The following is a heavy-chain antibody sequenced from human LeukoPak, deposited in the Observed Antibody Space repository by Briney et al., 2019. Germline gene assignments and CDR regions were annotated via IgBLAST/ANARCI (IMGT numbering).Heavy chain of an antibody. CDR3: ARGDAFSGDH. CDR1: GFTFSDFW. Sequence: PGGSLRLSCAVSGFTFSDFWMSWVRQAPGRGLEWVANIHPEGNEKYHVESVKGRFTISRDNVKNPLFLQMNGLRVEDAAVYYCARGDAFSGDHWGQGTLVTVSS. J-gene: IGHJ4*02. CDR2: IHPEGNEK. V-gene: IGHV3-7*04.